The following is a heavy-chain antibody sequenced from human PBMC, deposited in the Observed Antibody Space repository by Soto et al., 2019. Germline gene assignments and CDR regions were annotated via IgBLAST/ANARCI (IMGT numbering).Heavy chain of an antibody. CDR1: GFTFSSYG. CDR2: IWYDGSNK. J-gene: IGHJ4*02. D-gene: IGHD5-18*01. Sequence: GGSLRLSCAASGFTFSSYGMHWVRQAPGKGLEWVAVIWYDGSNKYYADSVKGRFTISRDNSKNTLYLQMNSLRAEDTAVYYCARGGYSYGWPLDYWGQGTLVTVSS. CDR3: ARGGYSYGWPLDY. V-gene: IGHV3-33*08.